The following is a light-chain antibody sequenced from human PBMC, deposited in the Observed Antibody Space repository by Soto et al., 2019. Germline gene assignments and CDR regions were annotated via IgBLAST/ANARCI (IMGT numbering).Light chain of an antibody. CDR2: DAS. Sequence: VMTQSPATSSVSPGERATLSCRASQSVDFNLAWYQQKAGQAPRLLIYDASTRATGTPARFSGSGSGREFTLTISSLQSEDFAVYYCQQYNNWLTFGGGTKIEIK. V-gene: IGKV3-15*01. CDR1: QSVDFN. J-gene: IGKJ4*01. CDR3: QQYNNWLT.